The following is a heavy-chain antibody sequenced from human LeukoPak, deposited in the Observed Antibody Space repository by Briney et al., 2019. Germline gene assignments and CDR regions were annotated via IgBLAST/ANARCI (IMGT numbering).Heavy chain of an antibody. V-gene: IGHV3-23*01. J-gene: IGHJ4*02. CDR3: AKGSPQGVVVVATSLYFDY. Sequence: GGSLRLSCAASGFIFSSYAMSWVRQAPGKGLEWVSAISGSGGTTYYADSVKGRFTISRDNSKNTLYLQMNSLRAEDTAVYYCAKGSPQGVVVVATSLYFDYWGQGTLVTVSS. CDR2: ISGSGGTT. D-gene: IGHD2-15*01. CDR1: GFIFSSYA.